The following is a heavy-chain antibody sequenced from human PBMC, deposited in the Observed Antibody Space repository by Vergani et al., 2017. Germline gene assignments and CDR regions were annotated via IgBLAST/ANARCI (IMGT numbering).Heavy chain of an antibody. J-gene: IGHJ4*02. CDR1: GFTFSNYA. CDR2: IPYDGSNK. CDR3: ARDRSMVVAAMGY. V-gene: IGHV3-30*04. Sequence: QVQLVESGGGVVQPGRSLRLSCAASGFTFSNYAMHWVRQAPGKGLEWLAVIPYDGSNKSYADSVKGRFTTSRDNSKNTLYLQMNSLRADDTAVYYCARDRSMVVAAMGYWGQGTLVTVSS. D-gene: IGHD2-15*01.